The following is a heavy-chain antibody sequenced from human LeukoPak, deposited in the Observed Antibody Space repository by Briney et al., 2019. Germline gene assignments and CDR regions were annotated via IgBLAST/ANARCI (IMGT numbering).Heavy chain of an antibody. J-gene: IGHJ4*02. Sequence: ASVKVSYKTSGYIFSSYGISWVRQAPGQGLEWMGWSSANNGNTNYAQKLQGRVTMTKDTSTNTAYMELRSLRVDDTAVYYCARDGYSYGYWMYYFDYWGQGTLVTVSS. CDR1: GYIFSSYG. D-gene: IGHD5-18*01. V-gene: IGHV1-18*01. CDR2: SSANNGNT. CDR3: ARDGYSYGYWMYYFDY.